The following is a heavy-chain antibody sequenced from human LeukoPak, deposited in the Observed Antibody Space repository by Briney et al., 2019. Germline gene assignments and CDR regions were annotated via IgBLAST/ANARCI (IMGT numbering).Heavy chain of an antibody. CDR3: AGTYYDFWSGYYPAHYYYYYMDV. J-gene: IGHJ6*03. Sequence: PSETLSLTCAVSGYSISSGYYWGWIRQPPGKGLEWIGSIYHSGSTYYNPSLKSRVTISVDTSKNQFSLKLSSVTAADTAVYYCAGTYYDFWSGYYPAHYYYYYMDVWGKGTTVTVSS. V-gene: IGHV4-38-2*01. CDR2: IYHSGST. CDR1: GYSISSGYY. D-gene: IGHD3-3*01.